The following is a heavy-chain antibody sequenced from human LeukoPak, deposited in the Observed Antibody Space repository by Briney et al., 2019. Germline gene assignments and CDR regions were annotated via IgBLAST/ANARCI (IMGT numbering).Heavy chain of an antibody. CDR3: ARGAPLLWFGELLFRHSWFDP. J-gene: IGHJ5*02. V-gene: IGHV1-46*01. CDR2: INPSGGST. CDR1: GYTFTSYY. D-gene: IGHD3-10*01. Sequence: ASVKVSCKASGYTFTSYYMHWVRQAPGQGPEWMGIINPSGGSTSYAQKFQGRVTMTRDTSTSTVYMELSSLRSEDTAVYYCARGAPLLWFGELLFRHSWFDPWGQGTLVTVSS.